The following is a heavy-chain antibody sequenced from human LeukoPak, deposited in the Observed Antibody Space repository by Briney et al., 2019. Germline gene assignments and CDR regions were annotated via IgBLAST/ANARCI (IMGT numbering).Heavy chain of an antibody. D-gene: IGHD2-15*01. CDR1: GFTFSRYG. V-gene: IGHV3-30*18. J-gene: IGHJ6*02. Sequence: GGSLRLSRAASGFTFSRYGIHWVRQAPGKGLEWVAVISHDGSNNYYADSVKGRFTISRDNSKNTLYLQMISLRAEDTAVYYCAKDTCSGGSCYYYYGMDVWGQGTTVTVSS. CDR2: ISHDGSNN. CDR3: AKDTCSGGSCYYYYGMDV.